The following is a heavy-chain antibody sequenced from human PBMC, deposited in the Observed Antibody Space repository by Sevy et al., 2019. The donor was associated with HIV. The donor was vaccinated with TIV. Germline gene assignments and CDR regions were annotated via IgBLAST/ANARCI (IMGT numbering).Heavy chain of an antibody. CDR2: ISGSGGST. D-gene: IGHD1-26*01. V-gene: IGHV3-23*01. CDR3: AKKDRGATSFFDY. CDR1: GFTFSSYA. Sequence: GGSLRLSCAASGFTFSSYAMTWVRQAPGKGLEWVSAISGSGGSTYYADSVKGRFTISRDNSKNTLYLQMNSLRAEDTAVYYCAKKDRGATSFFDYWGQRTLVTVSS. J-gene: IGHJ4*02.